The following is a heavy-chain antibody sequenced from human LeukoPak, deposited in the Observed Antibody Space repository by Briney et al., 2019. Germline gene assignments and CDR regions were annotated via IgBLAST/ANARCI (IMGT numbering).Heavy chain of an antibody. CDR2: ISYSGSA. V-gene: IGHV4-39*07. J-gene: IGHJ4*02. Sequence: NPSETLSLTCNVSGDSITRSRYSWDWIRQPPGMRLEWIGGISYSGSAYYNPSLKSRVTISVDTSKNQFSLKLSSVTAADTAVYYCAGAEYQLLSFWGQGTLVTVSS. D-gene: IGHD2-2*01. CDR3: AGAEYQLLSF. CDR1: GDSITRSRYS.